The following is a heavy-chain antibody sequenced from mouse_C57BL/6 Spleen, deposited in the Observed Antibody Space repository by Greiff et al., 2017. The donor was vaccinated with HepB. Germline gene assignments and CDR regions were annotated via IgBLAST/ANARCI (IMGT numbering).Heavy chain of an antibody. CDR3: ARQYYGSSYDY. D-gene: IGHD1-1*01. Sequence: VQLQQSGGDLLKPGGSRKLSGAASGFTFGSLGWSGVRQTPDKRLGWVATISIGGSYTYYPDSVKGRFTISRDNAKNTLYLQMSSLKSEDTAMYYCARQYYGSSYDYWGQGTTLTVSS. J-gene: IGHJ2*01. CDR2: ISIGGSYT. CDR1: GFTFGSLG. V-gene: IGHV5-6*01.